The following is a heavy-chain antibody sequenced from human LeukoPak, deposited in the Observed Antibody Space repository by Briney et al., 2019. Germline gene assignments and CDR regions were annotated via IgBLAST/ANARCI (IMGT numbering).Heavy chain of an antibody. V-gene: IGHV1-69*13. J-gene: IGHJ4*02. CDR1: GGTFSSYA. D-gene: IGHD6-6*01. CDR2: IIPIFGTA. CDR3: ASGSIAARPLDY. Sequence: SVKVSCKASGGTFSSYAISWVRQAPGQGLEWMGGIIPIFGTANYAQKFQGRVTITADESTSTAYMELSSLRSEDTAVYYCASGSIAARPLDYWGQGTLVTVSS.